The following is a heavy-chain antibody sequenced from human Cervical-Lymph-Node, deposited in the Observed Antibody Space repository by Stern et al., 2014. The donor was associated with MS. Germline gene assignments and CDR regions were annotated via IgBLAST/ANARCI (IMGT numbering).Heavy chain of an antibody. V-gene: IGHV3-73*01. Sequence: EVQLVESGGGLVQPGGSLKLSCAASGFIFSDAAMHWVRQAPGNGLEWVGRIRRKNNSYATAYAASVKGRITISRDDSKNTAYLQMNSLKTEDTAVYYCTRSMIVVAFDYWGQGTLVTVSS. J-gene: IGHJ4*02. CDR3: TRSMIVVAFDY. CDR2: IRRKNNSYAT. CDR1: GFIFSDAA. D-gene: IGHD3-22*01.